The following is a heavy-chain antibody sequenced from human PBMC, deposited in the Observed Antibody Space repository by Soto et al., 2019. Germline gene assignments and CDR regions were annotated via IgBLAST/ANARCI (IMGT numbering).Heavy chain of an antibody. V-gene: IGHV3-33*01. J-gene: IGHJ6*02. CDR1: GFTFSSYG. Sequence: VQLVESGGGLVQPGRSLRLSCTASGFTFSSYGMHWVRQAPGKGLEWVAVIWYDGSNKYYADYVKGRFTLSRDNSKNTLDLQMNSLRAEDTAVYYCARGPDRGSYYYYGMDVWGQGTTVTVSS. D-gene: IGHD3-10*01. CDR3: ARGPDRGSYYYYGMDV. CDR2: IWYDGSNK.